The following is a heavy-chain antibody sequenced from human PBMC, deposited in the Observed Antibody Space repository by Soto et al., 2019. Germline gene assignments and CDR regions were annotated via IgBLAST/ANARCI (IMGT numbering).Heavy chain of an antibody. J-gene: IGHJ3*02. CDR1: GFTFSSYS. V-gene: IGHV3-21*02. CDR3: VRSGRGYTRDDVFDI. D-gene: IGHD6-25*01. Sequence: EAQLVESGGGLVKPGGSLRLSCVDSGFTFSSYSMNWVRQAPGKGLEWVSSISAFSSPIFYADSVKGRYTISRDNAKNSLYLQMRSLRAEDTAVYYCVRSGRGYTRDDVFDIWGQGTMVTVSS. CDR2: ISAFSSPI.